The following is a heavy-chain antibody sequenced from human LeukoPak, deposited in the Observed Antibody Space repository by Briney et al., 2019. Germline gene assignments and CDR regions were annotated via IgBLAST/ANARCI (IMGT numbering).Heavy chain of an antibody. CDR3: AKRHDYGDYPPYFDY. CDR1: GFTFNNFW. CDR2: IKQDGSEK. D-gene: IGHD4-17*01. Sequence: GGSLRLSCAASGFTFNNFWMNWVRQSPGKGLEWVASIKQDGSEKYYVDSVKGRFTISRDNAKNSLYLQMNSLRAEDTAVYYCAKRHDYGDYPPYFDYWGQGTLVTVSS. J-gene: IGHJ4*02. V-gene: IGHV3-7*05.